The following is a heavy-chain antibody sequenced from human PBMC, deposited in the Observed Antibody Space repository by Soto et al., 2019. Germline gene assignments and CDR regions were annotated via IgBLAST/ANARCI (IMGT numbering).Heavy chain of an antibody. D-gene: IGHD3-22*01. V-gene: IGHV1-69*01. CDR1: GGTFSSYA. CDR2: IIPIFGTA. CDR3: ARDYYDCSCYQGSYGMDV. J-gene: IGHJ6*02. Sequence: QVQLVQSGAEVKKPGSSVKVSCKASGGTFSSYAISWVRQAPGQGLEWMGGIIPIFGTANYAQKFQGRVTITADESTSTAYMELSSLRFEDTAVYYCARDYYDCSCYQGSYGMDVWGQGTTVTVSS.